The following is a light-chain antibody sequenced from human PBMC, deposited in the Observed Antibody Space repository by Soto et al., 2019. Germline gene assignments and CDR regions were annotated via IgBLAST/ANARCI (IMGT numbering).Light chain of an antibody. Sequence: QSVLTQPPSASGTPGQRVTISCSGSSSNIGSNTVNWYQQLPGTAPKLLIYTINQRPSGVPDRFSGSRSGTSASLAISGLQSEDEAHCYCAAWDDSLNGVVFGGGTKLTVL. CDR2: TIN. J-gene: IGLJ3*02. V-gene: IGLV1-44*01. CDR3: AAWDDSLNGVV. CDR1: SSNIGSNT.